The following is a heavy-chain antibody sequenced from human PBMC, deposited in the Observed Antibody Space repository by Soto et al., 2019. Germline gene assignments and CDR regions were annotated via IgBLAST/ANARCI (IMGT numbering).Heavy chain of an antibody. V-gene: IGHV3-23*01. D-gene: IGHD3-3*01. CDR3: AKSTIFGVVKHFDY. CDR1: GFTFSSYA. CDR2: ISGSGGST. J-gene: IGHJ4*02. Sequence: PGGSLRLSCAASGFTFSSYAMSWVRQALGKGLEWVSAISGSGGSTYYADSVKGRFTISRDNSKNTLYLQMNSLRAEDTAVYYCAKSTIFGVVKHFDYWGQGTLVTVSS.